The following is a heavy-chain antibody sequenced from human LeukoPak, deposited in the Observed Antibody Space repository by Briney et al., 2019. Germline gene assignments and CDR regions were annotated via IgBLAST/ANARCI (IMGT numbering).Heavy chain of an antibody. Sequence: SETLSLTCAVYGGSFSGYYWTWIRQPPGKGLEGIGKINHSGSTNYNPSLKSRVTISVDTSKNQFSLKLSSVTAADTAVYYCARAITMVRGVRRYYGMDVWGKGTTVTVSS. V-gene: IGHV4-34*01. CDR1: GGSFSGYY. J-gene: IGHJ6*04. CDR3: ARAITMVRGVRRYYGMDV. CDR2: INHSGST. D-gene: IGHD3-10*01.